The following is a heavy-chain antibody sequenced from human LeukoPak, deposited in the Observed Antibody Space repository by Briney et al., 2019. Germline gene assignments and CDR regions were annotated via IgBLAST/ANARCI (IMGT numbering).Heavy chain of an antibody. D-gene: IGHD4-17*01. Sequence: PSETLSLTCAVYGGSFSGYYWSWIRQPPGGGLEWIGEINHRGSTNYNPSLKSRVTISVDTSKNQFSLKLSSVTAADTAVYYCARSGDYGDYGQNYYYYGMDVWGKGTTVTVSS. CDR1: GGSFSGYY. J-gene: IGHJ6*04. V-gene: IGHV4-34*01. CDR3: ARSGDYGDYGQNYYYYGMDV. CDR2: INHRGST.